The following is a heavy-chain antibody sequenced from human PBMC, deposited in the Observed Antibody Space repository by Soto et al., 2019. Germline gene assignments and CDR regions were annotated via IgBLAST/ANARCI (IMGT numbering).Heavy chain of an antibody. V-gene: IGHV5-51*01. CDR1: EYSFTSYW. CDR3: ARRLDRYGMDV. Sequence: PGESLKISCKGSEYSFTSYWIAWVRQMPGKGLEWMGIIYPADSDTRYNPSFQGQVTISADKSISTAYLQWSRLKASDTAIYYCARRLDRYGMDVWGQGTTVTVSS. CDR2: IYPADSDT. J-gene: IGHJ6*02.